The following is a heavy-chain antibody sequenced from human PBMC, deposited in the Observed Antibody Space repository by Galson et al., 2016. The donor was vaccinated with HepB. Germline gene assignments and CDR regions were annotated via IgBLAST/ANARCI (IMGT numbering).Heavy chain of an antibody. V-gene: IGHV6-1*01. J-gene: IGHJ5*01. CDR1: GDSVSSNSAA. Sequence: CAISGDSVSSNSAAWNWIRQSPSRGLEWLGRTAYRSTWYNDYAVSVKSRITIDPDTPKNQFSLHLNSVTPEDTAAYFCARDSEVVKLFDSWGQGALVTVSS. CDR3: ARDSEVVKLFDS. CDR2: TAYRSTWYN. D-gene: IGHD2-21*01.